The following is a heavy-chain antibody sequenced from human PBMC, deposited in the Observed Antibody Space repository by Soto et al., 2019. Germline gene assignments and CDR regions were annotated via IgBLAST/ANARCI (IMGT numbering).Heavy chain of an antibody. J-gene: IGHJ6*02. CDR2: ISAYNGNT. V-gene: IGHV1-18*01. D-gene: IGHD3-10*01. CDR1: GYTFTSYG. Sequence: GASVKVSCKASGYTFTSYGISWVRQAPGQGLEWMGWISAYNGNTNYAQKLQGRVTMTTDTSTSTAYMELRSLRSDDTAVYYCARWYYGSGSYPRWYYGMDVWGQGTTVTVSS. CDR3: ARWYYGSGSYPRWYYGMDV.